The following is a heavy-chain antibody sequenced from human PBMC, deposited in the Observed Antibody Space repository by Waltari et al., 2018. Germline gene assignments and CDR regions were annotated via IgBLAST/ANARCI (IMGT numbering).Heavy chain of an antibody. CDR1: GFTFSNYA. V-gene: IGHV3-30*03. J-gene: IGHJ4*02. D-gene: IGHD3-10*01. Sequence: GRSLRLSCAASGFTFSNYAFHFVRQAPGKGLEWVAVISYDGTKKYYADSVKGRFTISRDNSKNMLFLEMNSLRVEDTALYYCARNDFYDGSGSMTFDYWGQGALVTVSS. CDR2: ISYDGTKK. CDR3: ARNDFYDGSGSMTFDY.